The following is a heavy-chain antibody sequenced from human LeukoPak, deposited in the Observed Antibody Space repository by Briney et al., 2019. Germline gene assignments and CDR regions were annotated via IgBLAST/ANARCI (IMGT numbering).Heavy chain of an antibody. D-gene: IGHD3-9*01. J-gene: IGHJ5*02. CDR1: GYSLTSYW. CDR2: IYPGDSDT. CDR3: ARGGYYDILTGYLNWFDP. V-gene: IGHV5-51*01. Sequence: GESLKISCKGSGYSLTSYWIGWVRQMPGKGLEWMGIIYPGDSDTRYSPSFQGQVTISADKSISTAYLQWSSLKASDTAMYYCARGGYYDILTGYLNWFDPWGQGTLVTVSS.